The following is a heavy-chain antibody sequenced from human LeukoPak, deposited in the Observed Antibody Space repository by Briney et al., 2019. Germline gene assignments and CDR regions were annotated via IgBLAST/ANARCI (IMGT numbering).Heavy chain of an antibody. D-gene: IGHD3-10*01. CDR2: INHSGST. V-gene: IGHV4-34*01. J-gene: IGHJ4*02. CDR1: GGSFRGYY. Sequence: SETLSLTCAVYGGSFRGYYWSWIRQPPGKGLEWIGEINHSGSTNYNPSLKSRVTISVDTSKNQFSLKLSSVTAADTAVYYCARGRKVRGARPYYFDYWGQGTLVTVSS. CDR3: ARGRKVRGARPYYFDY.